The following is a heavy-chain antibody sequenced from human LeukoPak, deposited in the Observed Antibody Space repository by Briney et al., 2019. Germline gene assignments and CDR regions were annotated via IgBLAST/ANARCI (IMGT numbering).Heavy chain of an antibody. V-gene: IGHV3-30*03. CDR1: GFTFSNYG. CDR2: ISYDGSNK. CDR3: ARGKRGSWYYYYYGMDV. Sequence: PGGSLRLSCAASGFTFSNYGMHWVRQAPGKGLEWVAVISYDGSNKFYADSVKGRFTISRDNSKNTLYLQMNSLRAEDTAVYYCARGKRGSWYYYYYGMDVWGQGTTVTVSS. D-gene: IGHD1-26*01. J-gene: IGHJ6*02.